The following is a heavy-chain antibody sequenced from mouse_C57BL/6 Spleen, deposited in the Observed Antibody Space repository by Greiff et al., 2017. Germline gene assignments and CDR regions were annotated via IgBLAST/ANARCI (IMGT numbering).Heavy chain of an antibody. V-gene: IGHV10-1*01. CDR2: IRSKSNNYAT. Sequence: DVKLVESGGGLVQPKGSLKLSCAASGFSFNTYAMNWVRQAPGKGLEWVARIRSKSNNYATYYADSVKDRFTISRDDSESMLYLQMNNLKTEDTAMYYCVRNYGSSWYFDVWGTGTTVTVSS. CDR3: VRNYGSSWYFDV. D-gene: IGHD1-1*01. J-gene: IGHJ1*03. CDR1: GFSFNTYA.